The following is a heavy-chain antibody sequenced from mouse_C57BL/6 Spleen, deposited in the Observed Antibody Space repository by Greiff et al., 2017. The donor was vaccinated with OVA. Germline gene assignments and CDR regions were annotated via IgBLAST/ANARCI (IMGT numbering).Heavy chain of an antibody. V-gene: IGHV5-17*01. Sequence: EVQVVESGGGLVKPGGSLKLSCAASGFTFSDYGMHWVRQAPEKGLEWVAYISSGSSTIYYADTVKGRFTIYRDNAKNTLVRQMTRLRSEDTAMYYCAREDTTVVAPYYAMDYWGQGTSVTVSS. CDR3: AREDTTVVAPYYAMDY. CDR1: GFTFSDYG. CDR2: ISSGSSTI. D-gene: IGHD1-1*01. J-gene: IGHJ4*01.